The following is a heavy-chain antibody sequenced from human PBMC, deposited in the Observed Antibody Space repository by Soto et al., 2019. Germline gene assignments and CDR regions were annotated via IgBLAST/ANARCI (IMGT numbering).Heavy chain of an antibody. CDR2: INSDGSST. J-gene: IGHJ3*02. D-gene: IGHD3-22*01. CDR1: GFFFSSYW. Sequence: SGGSLRLSCAASGFFFSSYWMHWVRQAPGKGLVWVSRINSDGSSTSHADSVRGRFTISRDNAENSLYLQMNSLGAEDTALYYCVRDQLYYYDIFGRPLNGFDIWGQGTMVTVSS. V-gene: IGHV3-74*01. CDR3: VRDQLYYYDIFGRPLNGFDI.